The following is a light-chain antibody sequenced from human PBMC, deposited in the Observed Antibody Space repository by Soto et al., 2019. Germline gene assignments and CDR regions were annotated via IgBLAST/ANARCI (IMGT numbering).Light chain of an antibody. CDR1: SSDVGGYNY. J-gene: IGLJ3*02. CDR3: SSYASSSNNYYV. V-gene: IGLV2-8*01. CDR2: EVT. Sequence: QSALTQPPSASGSPGQSVTISCTGTSSDVGGYNYVSWYQQHPGRAPKLMIYEVTKRPSGVPDRFSGSKSGNTASLTVTGLQAEDEAEYDYSSYASSSNNYYVFGAGTKLTVL.